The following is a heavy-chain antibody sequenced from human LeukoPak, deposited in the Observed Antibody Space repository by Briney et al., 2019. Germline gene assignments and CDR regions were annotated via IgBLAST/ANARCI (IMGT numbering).Heavy chain of an antibody. Sequence: SETLSLTRAVYGGSFSGYYWSWIRQPPGKGLEWIGEINHSGSTNYNPSLKSRVTISVDTSKNQFSLKLSSVTAADTAVYYCARRSRIITMVRGTGYYFDYWGQGTLVTVSS. D-gene: IGHD3-10*01. CDR3: ARRSRIITMVRGTGYYFDY. V-gene: IGHV4-34*01. CDR1: GGSFSGYY. J-gene: IGHJ4*02. CDR2: INHSGST.